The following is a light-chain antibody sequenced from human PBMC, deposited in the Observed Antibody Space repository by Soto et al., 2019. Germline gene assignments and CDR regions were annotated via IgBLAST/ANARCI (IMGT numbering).Light chain of an antibody. CDR3: QSYDSSLSGSRV. V-gene: IGLV1-40*01. J-gene: IGLJ2*01. CDR1: SSNIGAGFP. Sequence: QSVLTQPPSVSGAPGQRVTISCTGSSSNIGAGFPVHWYQQLPGTAPKLVIYSNSNRPSGVPDRFSGSKSGTSASLAITGLQAEDEADYFCQSYDSSLSGSRVFGGGTKLTVL. CDR2: SNS.